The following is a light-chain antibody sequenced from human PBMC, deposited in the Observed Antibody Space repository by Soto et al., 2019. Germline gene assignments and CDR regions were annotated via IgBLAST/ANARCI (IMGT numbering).Light chain of an antibody. CDR2: EVS. J-gene: IGLJ1*01. CDR3: SSYAGTNNLLYV. Sequence: QSALAQPPSASGSPGQSVTISCSGTSSDVGAYNYVSWYQQHPGKAPRLLIYEVSQRPSGVPDRFSGSKSANTASLTVSGLQPEDEADYYCSSYAGTNNLLYVFGTGTKVTV. V-gene: IGLV2-8*01. CDR1: SSDVGAYNY.